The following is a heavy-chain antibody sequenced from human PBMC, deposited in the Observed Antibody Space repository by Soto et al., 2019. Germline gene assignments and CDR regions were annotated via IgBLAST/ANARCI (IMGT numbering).Heavy chain of an antibody. CDR3: ARVEIIGHKCLDP. V-gene: IGHV4-30-2*01. J-gene: IGHJ5*02. Sequence: QLQQLGSGSRLLKPSQTLSLTCAVSGGSINSDGHSWSWIRQPPGKGLEWIGYIHYTGRTYYTPSLKSRATMSVDTSKNQCSLNLTSVTAADAAVYYCARVEIIGHKCLDPWGQGTLVTVSS. CDR2: IHYTGRT. D-gene: IGHD3-3*01. CDR1: GGSINSDGHS.